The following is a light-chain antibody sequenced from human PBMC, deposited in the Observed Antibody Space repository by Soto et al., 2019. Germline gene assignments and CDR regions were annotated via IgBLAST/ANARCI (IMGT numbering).Light chain of an antibody. J-gene: IGKJ5*01. CDR2: DAS. CDR3: QQYNNWPPIT. Sequence: EIVLTQSPATLSLSPGERATLSCRASQSVSSYLAWYQQKPGQAPRLLIYDASNRATGIPARFSGSGSGTDFTLTIRSLQSEDFAVYYCQQYNNWPPITCGQGTRREIK. CDR1: QSVSSY. V-gene: IGKV3-11*01.